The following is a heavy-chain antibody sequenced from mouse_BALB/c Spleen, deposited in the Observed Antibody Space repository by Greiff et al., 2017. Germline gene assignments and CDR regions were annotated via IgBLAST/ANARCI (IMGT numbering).Heavy chain of an antibody. CDR1: GFTFSSFG. J-gene: IGHJ2*01. CDR2: ISSGSSTI. D-gene: IGHD2-10*02. CDR3: ARSEYGNYDFDY. V-gene: IGHV5-17*02. Sequence: EVQRVESGGGLVQPGGSRKLSCAASGFTFSSFGMHWVRQAPEKGLEWVAYISSGSSTIYYADTVKGRFTISRDNPKNTLFLQMTSLRSEDTAMYYCARSEYGNYDFDYWGQGTTLTVSS.